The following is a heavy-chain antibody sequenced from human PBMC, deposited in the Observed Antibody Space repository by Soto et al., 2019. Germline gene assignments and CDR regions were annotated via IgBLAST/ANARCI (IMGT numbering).Heavy chain of an antibody. D-gene: IGHD3-16*01. CDR2: IIPDRNSA. V-gene: IGHV1-69*08. J-gene: IGHJ5*02. CDR1: GGTFSTYT. Sequence: GASVKVSCKASGGTFSTYTISWVRQAPGQGLEWMGRIIPDRNSANYAKQFQGRVTMTGDKSTSTAYMELSSLTFKDTAVYYCARGRFRRTWFDPWGQGTLVTVSS. CDR3: ARGRFRRTWFDP.